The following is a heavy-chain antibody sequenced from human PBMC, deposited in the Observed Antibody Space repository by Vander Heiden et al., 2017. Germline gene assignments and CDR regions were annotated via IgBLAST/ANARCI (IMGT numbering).Heavy chain of an antibody. Sequence: EVPLVESGGGLVQHGGSLRLSCAASGLTFSSYSMNWVSQAPGKGLEWVSYISSSSSTIYYADSVKGRFTISRDNAKNSLYLQMNSLRAEDTAVYYCARGPDFWSGYPNWFDPWGQGTLVNVAS. CDR3: ARGPDFWSGYPNWFDP. D-gene: IGHD3-3*01. CDR1: GLTFSSYS. CDR2: ISSSSSTI. V-gene: IGHV3-48*01. J-gene: IGHJ5*02.